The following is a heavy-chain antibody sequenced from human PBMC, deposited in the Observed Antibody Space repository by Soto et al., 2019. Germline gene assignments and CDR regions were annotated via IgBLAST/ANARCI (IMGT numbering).Heavy chain of an antibody. J-gene: IGHJ5*02. CDR3: AKDLQIAAAGNWFDP. CDR2: INSDASHT. V-gene: IGHV3-74*01. Sequence: PGGSLRLSCAASGFTFSTYWMHWIRQVPGKGLEWVSRINSDASHTYYADSVKGRFTISRDNSKNTLYLQMNSLRAEDTAVYYCAKDLQIAAAGNWFDPWGQGTLVTVSS. D-gene: IGHD6-13*01. CDR1: GFTFSTYW.